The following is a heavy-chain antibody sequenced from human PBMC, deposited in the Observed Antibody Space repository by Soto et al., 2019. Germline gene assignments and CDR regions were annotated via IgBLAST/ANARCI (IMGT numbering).Heavy chain of an antibody. D-gene: IGHD3-3*01. Sequence: PSETLSLTCSVSGGTISGYYWTWIRQPAGKGLEWIGRIYSSGNTKYNPSLQSRVTMSLDTSNNQFSLRLTSVTAADTAVYYCARGQRFSDWFDPWGQGTLVTVSA. V-gene: IGHV4-4*07. J-gene: IGHJ5*02. CDR2: IYSSGNT. CDR3: ARGQRFSDWFDP. CDR1: GGTISGYY.